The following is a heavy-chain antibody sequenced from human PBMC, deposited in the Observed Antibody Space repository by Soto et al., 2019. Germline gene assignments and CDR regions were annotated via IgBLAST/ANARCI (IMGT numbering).Heavy chain of an antibody. CDR3: TARDQGRFDH. CDR2: IIPLFDST. J-gene: IGHJ4*02. CDR1: GGTFNTLS. Sequence: QVLLVQSGAEGKRPGSSAKVSCKPSGGTFNTLSINWVRQAPGQGLEWVGAIIPLFDSTNYAQKFQDSVTITADKSMDTAYLELNNLRSDDTAVYYCTARDQGRFDHWGQGTPLTVSS. V-gene: IGHV1-69*06.